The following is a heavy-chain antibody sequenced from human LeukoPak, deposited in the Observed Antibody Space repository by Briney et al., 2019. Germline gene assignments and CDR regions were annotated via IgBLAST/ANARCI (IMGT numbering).Heavy chain of an antibody. J-gene: IGHJ3*02. CDR3: ARLITGTTRSFDI. CDR1: GGSISSSCYY. CDR2: IYYSGST. V-gene: IGHV4-39*01. Sequence: SETLSLTCTVSGGSISSSCYYWGWIRQPPGKGLEWIGSIYYSGSTYYNPSLKSRVTISVDTSKNQFSLKVSSVTAEDTAVYYCARLITGTTRSFDIWGQGTMVIVSA. D-gene: IGHD1-20*01.